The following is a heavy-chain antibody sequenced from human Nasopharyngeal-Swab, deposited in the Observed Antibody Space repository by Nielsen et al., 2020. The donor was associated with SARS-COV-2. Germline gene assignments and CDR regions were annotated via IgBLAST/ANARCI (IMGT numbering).Heavy chain of an antibody. J-gene: IGHJ6*02. CDR3: ARDGLDYDFWSAYFMDV. Sequence: GESLKIPCAASGFTFNNHNFNWVRQAPGKGLEWVSSISSSSSYIYYADSVKGRFTISRDNAKNSLYLQMNSLRAEDTAVYYCARDGLDYDFWSAYFMDVWGQGTTVTVSS. CDR2: ISSSSSYI. CDR1: GFTFNNHN. V-gene: IGHV3-21*01. D-gene: IGHD3-3*01.